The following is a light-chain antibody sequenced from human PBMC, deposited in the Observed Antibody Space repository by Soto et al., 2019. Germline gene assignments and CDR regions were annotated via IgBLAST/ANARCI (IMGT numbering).Light chain of an antibody. CDR3: QSSDLTLSGSGV. Sequence: QSALTQPPSASGSPGQSVTISCTGTSSDVGAYNYVSWYQQHPGRAPKLMIYEVRKRPSGVPDRFSGSKSDNTASLTVSGLQAEDEADYYCQSSDLTLSGSGVFGGGTQLTVL. CDR1: SSDVGAYNY. V-gene: IGLV2-8*01. CDR2: EVR. J-gene: IGLJ7*01.